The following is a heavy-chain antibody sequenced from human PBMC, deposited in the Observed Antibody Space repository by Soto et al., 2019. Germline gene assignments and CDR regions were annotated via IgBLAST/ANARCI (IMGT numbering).Heavy chain of an antibody. CDR2: TYYRSKWYN. V-gene: IGHV6-1*01. CDR1: GDSVSSNSAA. J-gene: IGHJ3*02. D-gene: IGHD5-12*01. CDR3: ARDSGYDKLRGDAFDI. Sequence: KQSQTLSLTCAISGDSVSSNSAAWNWIRQSPSRGLEWLGRTYYRSKWYNDYAVSVKSRITINPDTSKNQFSLQLNSVTPEDTAVYYCARDSGYDKLRGDAFDIWGQGTMVTVSS.